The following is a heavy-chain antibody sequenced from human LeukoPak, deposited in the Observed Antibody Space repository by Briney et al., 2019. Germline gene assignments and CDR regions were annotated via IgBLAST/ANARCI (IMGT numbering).Heavy chain of an antibody. V-gene: IGHV4-34*01. J-gene: IGHJ6*03. D-gene: IGHD5-18*01. CDR1: GGSISSYY. Sequence: PSETLSLTCTVSGGSISSYYWSWIRQPPGKGLEWIGEINHSGSTNYNPSLKSRVTISVDTSKNQFSLKLTSVTAADTAVYYCARNRRIQLWSRDYYQYMDVWGKGTTVTVSS. CDR2: INHSGST. CDR3: ARNRRIQLWSRDYYQYMDV.